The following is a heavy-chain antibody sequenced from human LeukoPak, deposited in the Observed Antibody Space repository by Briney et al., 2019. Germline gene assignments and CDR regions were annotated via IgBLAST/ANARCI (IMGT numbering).Heavy chain of an antibody. V-gene: IGHV3-74*03. CDR2: TDPNGIT. CDR3: ARSGGIIDY. Sequence: GGSLRPSCAASGFTFSNSWMHWVRQAPGKGLVWVSRTDPNGITTYADSVKGRFTISRDNAKNTLYLQMNSLRAEDTARYYCARSGGIIDYWGQGTLVTVSS. J-gene: IGHJ4*02. CDR1: GFTFSNSW. D-gene: IGHD3-10*01.